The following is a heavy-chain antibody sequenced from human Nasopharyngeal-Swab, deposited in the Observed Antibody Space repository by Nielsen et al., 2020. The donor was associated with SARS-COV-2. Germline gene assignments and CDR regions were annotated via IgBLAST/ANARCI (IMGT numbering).Heavy chain of an antibody. CDR3: ARGEGITGTTPGAFDI. J-gene: IGHJ3*02. CDR2: INRSGST. D-gene: IGHD1-7*01. V-gene: IGHV4-34*01. Sequence: WIRQPPGKGLEWIGEINRSGSTNYNPSLKSRVTISVDTSKNQFSLKLSSVTAADTAVYYCARGEGITGTTPGAFDIWGQGTMVTVSS.